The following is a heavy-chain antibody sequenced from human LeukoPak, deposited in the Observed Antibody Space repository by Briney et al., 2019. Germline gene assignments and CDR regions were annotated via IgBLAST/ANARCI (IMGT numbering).Heavy chain of an antibody. CDR3: ASLGIAAAGIDY. CDR2: IYSGGST. Sequence: GGSLRLSCAASGFTVSSNYMSWVRQAPGKGLEWVSVIYSGGSTYYADSVKGRFTISRDNSKNTPYLQMNSLRAEDTAVYYCASLGIAAAGIDYWGQGTLVTVSS. J-gene: IGHJ4*02. D-gene: IGHD6-13*01. CDR1: GFTVSSNY. V-gene: IGHV3-53*01.